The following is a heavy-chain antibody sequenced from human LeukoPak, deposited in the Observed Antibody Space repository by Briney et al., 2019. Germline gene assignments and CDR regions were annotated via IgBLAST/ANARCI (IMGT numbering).Heavy chain of an antibody. V-gene: IGHV3-23*01. CDR3: AKDLGARFYYFDY. CDR1: GFTFSSYA. CDR2: ISGSGGST. Sequence: GGSLRLSCAASGFTFSSYAMSWVRQAPGKGLEWVSAISGSGGSTYYADSVKGRLTISRDNSKNTLYLQMNSLRAEDTAVYYCAKDLGARFYYFDYWGQGTLVTVSS. J-gene: IGHJ4*02. D-gene: IGHD1-26*01.